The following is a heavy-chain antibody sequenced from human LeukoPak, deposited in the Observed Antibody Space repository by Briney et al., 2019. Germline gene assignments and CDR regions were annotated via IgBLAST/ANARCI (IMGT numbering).Heavy chain of an antibody. D-gene: IGHD5-18*01. Sequence: GGSLRLSCAASGFTFSSYEMNWVRQAPGKGREWVSYISSSGSTIYYADSVKGRFTISRDNAKNSLYLQMNSLRAEDTAVYYCARGVRGYSYGYDYWGQGTLVTVSS. CDR3: ARGVRGYSYGYDY. V-gene: IGHV3-48*03. CDR1: GFTFSSYE. J-gene: IGHJ4*02. CDR2: ISSSGSTI.